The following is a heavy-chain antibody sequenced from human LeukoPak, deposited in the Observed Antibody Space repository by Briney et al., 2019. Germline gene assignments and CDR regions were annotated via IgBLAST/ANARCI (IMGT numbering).Heavy chain of an antibody. Sequence: GASVKVSCKASGYTFTGYYMHWVRQAPGQGLEWMGWINPNSGGTNYAQKFQGRVTMTRDTSISTAYMELSRLRSEDTAVYYCANSRAAAGTHQPLPTWGQGTLVTVSS. CDR1: GYTFTGYY. V-gene: IGHV1-2*02. CDR2: INPNSGGT. CDR3: ANSRAAAGTHQPLPT. J-gene: IGHJ5*02. D-gene: IGHD6-13*01.